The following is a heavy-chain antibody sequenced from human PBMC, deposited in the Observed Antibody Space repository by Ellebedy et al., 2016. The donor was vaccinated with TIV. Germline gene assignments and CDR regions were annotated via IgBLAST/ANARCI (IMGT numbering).Heavy chain of an antibody. CDR1: GFSFQTFG. CDR2: ISYDASKQ. V-gene: IGHV3-30*18. Sequence: GGSLRLSXATSGFSFQTFGMHWVRQAPGKGLEWLAVISYDASKQYYSDSVKGRFTISRDNAKNVSYLQMHTLRVEDTAVYYCGKDGFGRSYLDSWGQGTLVTVSS. D-gene: IGHD2-15*01. J-gene: IGHJ4*03. CDR3: GKDGFGRSYLDS.